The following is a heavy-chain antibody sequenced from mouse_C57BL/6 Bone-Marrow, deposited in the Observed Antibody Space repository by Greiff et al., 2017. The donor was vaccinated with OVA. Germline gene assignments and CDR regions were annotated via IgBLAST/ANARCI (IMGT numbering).Heavy chain of an antibody. Sequence: DVQLVESGGGLVKPGGSLKLSCAASGFTFSDYGMHWVRQAPEKGLEWVAYISSGSSTIYYADTVKGRFTISRDNAKNTRFLQVTSLRSEDTAMYYCARTGAMDYWGQGTSVTVSS. CDR3: ARTGAMDY. CDR2: ISSGSSTI. CDR1: GFTFSDYG. D-gene: IGHD4-1*01. J-gene: IGHJ4*01. V-gene: IGHV5-17*01.